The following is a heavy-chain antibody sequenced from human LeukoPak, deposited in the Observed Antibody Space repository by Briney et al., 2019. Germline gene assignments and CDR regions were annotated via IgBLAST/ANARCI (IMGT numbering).Heavy chain of an antibody. D-gene: IGHD2-21*02. J-gene: IGHJ4*02. CDR1: GFTFSDSY. V-gene: IGHV3-11*04. CDR2: ISSSSSYI. Sequence: GGSLRLSCAASGFTFSDSYMTWIRQAPGKGLEWVSSISSSSSYIYYADSVKGRFTTSRDNAKNSLYLQMNSLRAEDTAVYYCARPAYCGGNCYYFPDYWGQGTLVTVSS. CDR3: ARPAYCGGNCYYFPDY.